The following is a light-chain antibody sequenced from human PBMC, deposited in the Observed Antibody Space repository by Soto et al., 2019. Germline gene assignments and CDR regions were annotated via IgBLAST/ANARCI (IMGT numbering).Light chain of an antibody. V-gene: IGKV3-20*01. J-gene: IGKJ1*01. CDR1: QSVSSSY. CDR3: QQSGSSSGWT. Sequence: EIVLTQSPGTLSLSPGERATLSCRASQSVSSSYLAWYQQKPGQAPRLLIYGASSRATGIPDRFSGGGSGTDFTLTISRLEPEDFAVYYCQQSGSSSGWTFGQGTKVEIK. CDR2: GAS.